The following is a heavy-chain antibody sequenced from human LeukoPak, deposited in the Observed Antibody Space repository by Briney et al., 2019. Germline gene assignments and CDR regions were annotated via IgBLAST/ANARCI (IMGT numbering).Heavy chain of an antibody. V-gene: IGHV3-30*03. CDR3: GALDTFDI. CDR2: LSYNGTNR. J-gene: IGHJ3*02. CDR1: GFTFDLFG. Sequence: GGSLRLSCAASGFTFDLFGMHWVRQAPGKGLEWLALLSYNGTNRYYADSVKGRFTISRDNSKNTLYLQMDSLRPEDTAVYYCGALDTFDIWGQGTMVTVSS.